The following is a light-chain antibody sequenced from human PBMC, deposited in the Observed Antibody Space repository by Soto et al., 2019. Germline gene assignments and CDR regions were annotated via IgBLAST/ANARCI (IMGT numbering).Light chain of an antibody. CDR2: ENN. Sequence: QAVVTQPPSVSEAPGQRVTISCTGSSSNIGAGYEAHWYQQVPGTAPKLLIYENNNRPSGVPDRFSGSKSGTSASLAITGLKAEDEAEYYCQSYDSSLSGYVFGTGTKVTVL. J-gene: IGLJ1*01. CDR3: QSYDSSLSGYV. CDR1: SSNIGAGYE. V-gene: IGLV1-40*01.